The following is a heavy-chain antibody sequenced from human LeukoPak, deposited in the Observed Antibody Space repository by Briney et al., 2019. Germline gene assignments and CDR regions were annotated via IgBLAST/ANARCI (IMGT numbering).Heavy chain of an antibody. Sequence: PSETLSLTCTVSGGSISSCGYYWSWIRQHPGKGLEWIGYIYCSGSTYYNPSLKSRVTISVDTSKNQFSLKLSSVTAADTAVYYCARRDLYGGNPGAAFDIWGQGTMVTVSS. CDR1: GGSISSCGYY. D-gene: IGHD4-23*01. CDR3: ARRDLYGGNPGAAFDI. CDR2: IYCSGST. J-gene: IGHJ3*02. V-gene: IGHV4-31*03.